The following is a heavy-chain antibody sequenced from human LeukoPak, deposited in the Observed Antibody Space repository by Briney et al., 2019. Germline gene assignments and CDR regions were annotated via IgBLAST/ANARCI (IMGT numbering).Heavy chain of an antibody. Sequence: GGSLRLSCAASGFTFSTYAMSWVRQAPGKGLEWVSAISGTGGKTYYADSVKGRFTISRDNTKNTLYLQMNSLRAEDTAVYYCAKETARPAGVFEYWGQGTRVTVSS. CDR3: AKETARPAGVFEY. V-gene: IGHV3-23*01. CDR2: ISGTGGKT. CDR1: GFTFSTYA. J-gene: IGHJ4*02. D-gene: IGHD1-14*01.